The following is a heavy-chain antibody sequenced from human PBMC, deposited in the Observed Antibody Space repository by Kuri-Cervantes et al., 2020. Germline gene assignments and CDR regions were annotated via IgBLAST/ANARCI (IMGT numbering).Heavy chain of an antibody. J-gene: IGHJ5*01. CDR2: ISSSSSTI. D-gene: IGHD3-10*01. CDR3: ARDYGSGGRWFDS. Sequence: GGSLRLSCAASGFTFSSYSINWGRQAPGKGLVWVSYISSSSSTIYYADSVKGRFTISRDNAKNSLYLQMNSLRAEDTAVYYCARDYGSGGRWFDSWGQGTLVTVSS. CDR1: GFTFSSYS. V-gene: IGHV3-48*01.